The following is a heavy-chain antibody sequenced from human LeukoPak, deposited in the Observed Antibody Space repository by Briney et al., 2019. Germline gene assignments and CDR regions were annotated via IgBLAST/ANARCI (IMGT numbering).Heavy chain of an antibody. D-gene: IGHD3-10*01. Sequence: GGSLRLSCAASGFTFDDYAMHWVRQAPGKGLEWVSGISWNSGSIGYADSVKGRFTISRDNSKNTLYLQMNSLRAEDTAVYYCAKAAYGSGSDGAFDIWGQGTMVTVSS. V-gene: IGHV3-9*01. CDR1: GFTFDDYA. CDR3: AKAAYGSGSDGAFDI. J-gene: IGHJ3*02. CDR2: ISWNSGSI.